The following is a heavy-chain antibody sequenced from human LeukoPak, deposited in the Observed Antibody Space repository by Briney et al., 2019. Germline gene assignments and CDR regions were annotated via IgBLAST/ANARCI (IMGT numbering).Heavy chain of an antibody. J-gene: IGHJ4*02. CDR1: GFTFSSYG. CDR3: AKGYGAGWSQYFDY. D-gene: IGHD6-19*01. CDR2: IPASGGST. V-gene: IGHV3-23*01. Sequence: GGSLRPSCAASGFTFSSYGMSWVRQAPGKGLEWVSAIPASGGSTYYADSVKGRFTISTDNSKNTLYLQVSSLRAEDTAVYYCAKGYGAGWSQYFDYWGQGALVTVSS.